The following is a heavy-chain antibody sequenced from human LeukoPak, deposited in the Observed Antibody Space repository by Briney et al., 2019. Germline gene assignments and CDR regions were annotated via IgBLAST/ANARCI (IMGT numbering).Heavy chain of an antibody. D-gene: IGHD1-26*01. CDR2: IAYDGSYK. J-gene: IGHJ4*02. CDR1: GFTFSSYA. V-gene: IGHV3-30*04. CDR3: ARAQHRGWGFDY. Sequence: SGGSLRLSCAASGFTFSSYAMHWVRQAPGKGLERVALIAYDGSYKYYADSLKGRFTISRDTSKNTLYLQMTSLRTEDTAVYYCARAQHRGWGFDYWGQGTLVTVSS.